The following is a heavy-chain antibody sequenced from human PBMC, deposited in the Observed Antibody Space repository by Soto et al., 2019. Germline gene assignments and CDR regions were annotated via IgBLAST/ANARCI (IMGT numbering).Heavy chain of an antibody. CDR3: VGYCSGGSCYGPYYYYMDV. CDR2: IYYSGST. D-gene: IGHD2-15*01. V-gene: IGHV4-59*01. J-gene: IGHJ6*03. Sequence: SETLSLTSTVSGGSISSYYWSWIRQPPGKGLEWIGYIYYSGSTNYNPSLKSRVTISVDTSKNQFSLKLSSVTAADTAVYYCVGYCSGGSCYGPYYYYMDVWGKGTTVTVSS. CDR1: GGSISSYY.